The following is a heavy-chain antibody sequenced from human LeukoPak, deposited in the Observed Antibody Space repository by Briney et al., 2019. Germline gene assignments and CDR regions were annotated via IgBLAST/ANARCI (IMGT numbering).Heavy chain of an antibody. CDR2: ISSRSDTI. CDR1: EFTFRNCN. J-gene: IGHJ4*02. D-gene: IGHD4-11*01. V-gene: IGHV3-48*02. Sequence: GGSLRLSYVASEFTFRNCNMNWVRQAPGKGLEWVSYISSRSDTIYYADTVKGRFTSSRDNAKKSLYLQMNSLRDEDTAVYYCVRDYTGWGQGTLVTVSS. CDR3: VRDYTG.